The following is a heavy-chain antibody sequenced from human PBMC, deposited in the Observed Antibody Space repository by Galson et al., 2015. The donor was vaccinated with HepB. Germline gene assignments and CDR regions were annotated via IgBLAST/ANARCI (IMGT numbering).Heavy chain of an antibody. J-gene: IGHJ6*03. V-gene: IGHV4-61*02. Sequence: TLSLTCTVSGGSISSGRYYWSWIRQPAGKGLEWIGRSFTSGSTNSNPSLKSRVTMSLDTSKNQFFLRVSSVTAADTAVYYCARAARYYYGAGPGESFYYMDVWGKGTTVTVSS. CDR1: GGSISSGRYY. CDR2: SFTSGST. D-gene: IGHD3-10*01. CDR3: ARAARYYYGAGPGESFYYMDV.